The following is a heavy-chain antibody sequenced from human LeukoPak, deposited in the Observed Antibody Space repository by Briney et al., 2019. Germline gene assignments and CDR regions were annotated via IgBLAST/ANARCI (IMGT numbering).Heavy chain of an antibody. CDR2: ISGESGNT. J-gene: IGHJ4*02. V-gene: IGHV3-23*01. Sequence: GWSLTLSCVASGFTFSSYAMSWVRQSPGKGLEWVSVISGESGNTDYADSVKGGSTISIDNSKQTLYLQMNSLRAEDTAVYYCAKFYGIPTRYFDFWGQGTLVTV. D-gene: IGHD3-9*01. CDR1: GFTFSSYA. CDR3: AKFYGIPTRYFDF.